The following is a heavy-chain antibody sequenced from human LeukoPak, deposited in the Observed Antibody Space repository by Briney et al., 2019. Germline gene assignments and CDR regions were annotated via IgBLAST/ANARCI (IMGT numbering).Heavy chain of an antibody. Sequence: ETLSLTCTVTGGSNRSSSYYWGWIRQPPGKGLEWIGSIYYSGSTYYNPSLKSRVTISVDTSKNQFSLKLSSVTAADTAVYYCARLSTATPHAFDIWGQGTMVTV. J-gene: IGHJ3*02. V-gene: IGHV4-39*01. D-gene: IGHD4-17*01. CDR2: IYYSGST. CDR3: ARLSTATPHAFDI. CDR1: GGSNRSSSYY.